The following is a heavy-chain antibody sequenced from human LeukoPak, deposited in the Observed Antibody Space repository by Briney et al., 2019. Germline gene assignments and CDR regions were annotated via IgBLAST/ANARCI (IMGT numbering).Heavy chain of an antibody. CDR2: ISSSSSYI. V-gene: IGHV3-21*01. J-gene: IGHJ3*02. D-gene: IGHD3-22*01. CDR3: ARIYDSIFGSAFDI. CDR1: GFTFSSYS. Sequence: GGSLRLSCAAPGFTFSSYSMNWVRQAPGKGLEWVSSISSSSSYIYYADSVKGRFTISRDNAKNSLYLQMNSLRAEDTAVYYCARIYDSIFGSAFDIWGQGTMVTVSS.